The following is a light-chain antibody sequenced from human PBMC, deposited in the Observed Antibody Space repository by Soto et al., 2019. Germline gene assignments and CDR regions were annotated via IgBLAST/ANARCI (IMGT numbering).Light chain of an antibody. J-gene: IGKJ5*01. CDR3: QQYSHLIT. V-gene: IGKV1-5*01. CDR2: DAS. Sequence: DIPMIQTPSTLSASVGDGVTITCRASQRISTWLAWYQQKPWKAPKLLISDASSLETGVPSRFSGSGSGTDFTFTISSLQPEDIATYYCQQYSHLITFGQGTRLEIK. CDR1: QRISTW.